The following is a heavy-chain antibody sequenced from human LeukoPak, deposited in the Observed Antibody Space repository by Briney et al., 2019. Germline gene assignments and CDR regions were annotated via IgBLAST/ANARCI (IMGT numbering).Heavy chain of an antibody. V-gene: IGHV3-74*01. J-gene: IGHJ3*02. Sequence: PGGSLRLSCAASGFTFSTYWVHWVRQAPGKGLVWVSRISSDGSTTNYADSVKGRFTISRDNAKNTVYLQMNSLRAEDTAVYYCAREWDTAVAGRMNAFDIWGQGTLVTVSS. CDR3: AREWDTAVAGRMNAFDI. CDR2: ISSDGSTT. CDR1: GFTFSTYW. D-gene: IGHD6-19*01.